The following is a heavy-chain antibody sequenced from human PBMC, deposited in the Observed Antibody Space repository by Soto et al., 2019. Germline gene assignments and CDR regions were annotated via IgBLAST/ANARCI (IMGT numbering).Heavy chain of an antibody. CDR1: GFTFSSYA. Sequence: EVQLLESGGGLVQPGGSLRLSCAASGFTFSSYAMSWVRQAPGKGLEWVSAISGSGGSTYYADSVKGRFTISRDNSKSTLYLQMNSLRAEDTAVYYCAKGGSTAPLFFTAESDYWGQGTLVTVSS. J-gene: IGHJ4*02. V-gene: IGHV3-23*01. D-gene: IGHD2-2*01. CDR3: AKGGSTAPLFFTAESDY. CDR2: ISGSGGST.